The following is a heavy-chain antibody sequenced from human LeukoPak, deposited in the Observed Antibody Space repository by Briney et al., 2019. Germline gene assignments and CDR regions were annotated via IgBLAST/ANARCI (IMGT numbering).Heavy chain of an antibody. D-gene: IGHD2-15*01. V-gene: IGHV4-34*01. J-gene: IGHJ4*02. Sequence: SETLSLTCAVYGGSFSGYYWSWIRQPPGKGLEWTGEINHSGSTNYNPSLKSRVTVSLDTSKNQFSLKLSSVIAADTAVYYCARAPGAALDWGQGTLVTVSS. CDR3: ARAPGAALD. CDR1: GGSFSGYY. CDR2: INHSGST.